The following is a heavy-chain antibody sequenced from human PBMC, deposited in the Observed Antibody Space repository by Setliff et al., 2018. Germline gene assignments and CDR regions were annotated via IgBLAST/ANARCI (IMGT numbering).Heavy chain of an antibody. D-gene: IGHD5-12*01. CDR1: GYTFNSYG. J-gene: IGHJ6*03. V-gene: IGHV1-18*01. CDR2: ISCYDGNT. Sequence: GASVKVSCKASGYTFNSYGITWVRQAPGQGLEWMGWISCYDGNTRYARKIQGRATMTTDTSTTTAYMELRSLTSDDTAVYSCARERGDIVTTTSYYYYLDVWGKGTTVTVSS. CDR3: ARERGDIVTTTSYYYYLDV.